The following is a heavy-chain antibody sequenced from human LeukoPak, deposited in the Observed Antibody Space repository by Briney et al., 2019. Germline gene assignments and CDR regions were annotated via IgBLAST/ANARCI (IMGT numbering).Heavy chain of an antibody. Sequence: GSSVKVSCKASGGTFSSYAISWVRQAPGQGLEWMGGIIPIFGTANYAQKFQGRVTITADESTSTAYMELSSLRPEDTAVYYCARAPSPGYDYGDYELRYWGQGTLVTVSS. CDR3: ARAPSPGYDYGDYELRY. J-gene: IGHJ4*02. V-gene: IGHV1-69*01. D-gene: IGHD4-17*01. CDR2: IIPIFGTA. CDR1: GGTFSSYA.